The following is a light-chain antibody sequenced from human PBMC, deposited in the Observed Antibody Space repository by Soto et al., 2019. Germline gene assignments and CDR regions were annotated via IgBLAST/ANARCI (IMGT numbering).Light chain of an antibody. CDR3: QQYNSYPYT. CDR1: QSISSW. V-gene: IGKV1-5*03. Sequence: DIQMTQSPSTLSASVGDRVTITCRTSQSISSWLAWYQQKPGKAPKLLIYKASSLESGVPSRFIGSGSGTEFTLTVSSLQPDDLASYYCQQYNSYPYTFGQGTKLEIK. CDR2: KAS. J-gene: IGKJ2*01.